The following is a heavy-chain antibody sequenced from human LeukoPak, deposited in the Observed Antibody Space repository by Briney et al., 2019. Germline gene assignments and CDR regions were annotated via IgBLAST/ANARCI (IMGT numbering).Heavy chain of an antibody. CDR1: GFTFTSYA. CDR2: INAGNGNT. D-gene: IGHD3-22*01. Sequence: GRSLRLSCAASGFTFTSYAMHWVRQAPGQRLEWMGWINAGNGNTKYSQKFQGRVTITRDTSASTAYMELSSLRSEDTAVYYCASEYDSSGYYGYWGQGTLVTVSS. V-gene: IGHV1-3*01. J-gene: IGHJ4*02. CDR3: ASEYDSSGYYGY.